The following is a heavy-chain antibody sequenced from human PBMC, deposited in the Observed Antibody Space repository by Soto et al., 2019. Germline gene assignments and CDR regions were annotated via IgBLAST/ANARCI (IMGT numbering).Heavy chain of an antibody. Sequence: QGQLVQSGGEVKKSGASVKVSCKASGYTFSRYGISWVRQAPGQGLEWMGWISGYNGDTNYAQKFQARVTMTIDTCKTTAYMELRSLTSDDTAVYYCAKNGQPPYYYYGLDVWGQGTTVTVSS. CDR3: AKNGQPPYYYYGLDV. D-gene: IGHD2-8*01. CDR2: ISGYNGDT. CDR1: GYTFSRYG. V-gene: IGHV1-18*01. J-gene: IGHJ6*02.